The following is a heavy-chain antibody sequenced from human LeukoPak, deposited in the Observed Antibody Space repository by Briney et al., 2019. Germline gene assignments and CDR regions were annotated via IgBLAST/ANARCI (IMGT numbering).Heavy chain of an antibody. D-gene: IGHD3-22*01. CDR3: ARDPPGPAYYYDQIEDAFDI. Sequence: TSETLSFTCTVSGYSISSGYYWGWIRQPPGKGLEWIGSIYHSGSTYYNPSLKSRVTISVDTSKNQFSLKLSSVTAADTAVYYCARDPPGPAYYYDQIEDAFDIWGQGTMVTVSS. CDR1: GYSISSGYY. CDR2: IYHSGST. V-gene: IGHV4-38-2*02. J-gene: IGHJ3*02.